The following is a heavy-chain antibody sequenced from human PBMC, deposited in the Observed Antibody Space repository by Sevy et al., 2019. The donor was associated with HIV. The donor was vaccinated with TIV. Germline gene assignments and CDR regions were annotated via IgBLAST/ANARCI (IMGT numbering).Heavy chain of an antibody. J-gene: IGHJ4*02. CDR3: AGMYYYDSSGYKHRFDY. CDR1: GGSISSGGYY. Sequence: SETLSLTCTVSGGSISSGGYYWSWIRQHSGKGLEWIGYIDYSGSTYYNPSLKSRVTISVDTSKNQFSLKLSSVTAADTAVYYCAGMYYYDSSGYKHRFDYWGQGTLVTVSS. V-gene: IGHV4-31*03. CDR2: IDYSGST. D-gene: IGHD3-22*01.